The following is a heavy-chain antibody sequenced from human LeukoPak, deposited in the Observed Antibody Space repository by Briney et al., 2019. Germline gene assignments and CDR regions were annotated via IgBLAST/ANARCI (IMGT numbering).Heavy chain of an antibody. D-gene: IGHD6-19*01. J-gene: IGHJ4*02. CDR3: ARDPSNTSGYYIYFGY. CDR2: ISAYNGDT. V-gene: IGHV1-18*01. Sequence: GASVKVSCKASGYSFNRHGISWARQAPGQGLEWMGWISAYNGDTKYAQKFQGRVTLTIDTSTSTPYMEVRSLRSDDTAMYYCARDPSNTSGYYIYFGYWGQGTLVTVSS. CDR1: GYSFNRHG.